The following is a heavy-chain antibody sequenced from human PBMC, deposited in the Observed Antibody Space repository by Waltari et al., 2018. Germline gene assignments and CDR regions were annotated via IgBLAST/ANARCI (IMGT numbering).Heavy chain of an antibody. CDR1: GFMFSSYW. J-gene: IGHJ5*02. CDR2: RKQYGSEK. CDR3: TKSPAP. D-gene: IGHD2-2*01. V-gene: IGHV3-7*01. Sequence: EVQLVESGGGLVQPGGSLRLSCAASGFMFSSYWMGWVRQAPGKGLEWVANRKQYGSEKKYVDSGKGRCTISRDNAKNSLYLQMNSRSVDDTAVYYCTKSPAPWGQGTLVTVSS.